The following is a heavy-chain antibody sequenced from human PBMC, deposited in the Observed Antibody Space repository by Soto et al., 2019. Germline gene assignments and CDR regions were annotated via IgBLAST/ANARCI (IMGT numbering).Heavy chain of an antibody. Sequence: GGSLRLSCAASGFTFSSYWMHWVRQAPGKGLVWVSRINSDGSSTSYADSVKGRFTISRENAKNSLYLQMNSLRAGDTAVYYCARSPPGGYHYYYGMDVWGQGTTVTVS. CDR2: INSDGSST. V-gene: IGHV3-74*01. CDR3: ARSPPGGYHYYYGMDV. J-gene: IGHJ6*02. D-gene: IGHD3-22*01. CDR1: GFTFSSYW.